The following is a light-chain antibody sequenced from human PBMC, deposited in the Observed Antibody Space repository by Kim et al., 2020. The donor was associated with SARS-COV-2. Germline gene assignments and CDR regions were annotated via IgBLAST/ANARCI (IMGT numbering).Light chain of an antibody. CDR3: NSRDSSGNPNVV. CDR2: GKN. V-gene: IGLV3-19*01. J-gene: IGLJ2*01. Sequence: SSELTQDPAVPVALGQTVRITCQGDSLRSYYASWYQQKPGQAPVLVIYGKNNRPSGIPDRFSGSSSGNTASLTITGAQAEDEADYYCNSRDSSGNPNVVFGGGTQLTVL. CDR1: SLRSYY.